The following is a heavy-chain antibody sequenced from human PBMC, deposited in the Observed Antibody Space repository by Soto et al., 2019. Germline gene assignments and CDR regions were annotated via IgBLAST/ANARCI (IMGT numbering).Heavy chain of an antibody. J-gene: IGHJ1*01. CDR3: ARDIVATIVCDY. CDR1: GYTFTSYA. CDR2: INAGNGNT. D-gene: IGHD5-12*01. Sequence: ASVKVSCKASGYTFTSYAMHWVRQAPGQRLEWMGWINAGNGNTKYSQKFQGRVTTTRDTSASTAYVELSSLRSEDTAVYYCARDIVATIVCDYWGHGTLVTVAS. V-gene: IGHV1-3*01.